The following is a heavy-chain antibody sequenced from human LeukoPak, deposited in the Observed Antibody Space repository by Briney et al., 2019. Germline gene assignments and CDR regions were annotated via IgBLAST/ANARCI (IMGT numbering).Heavy chain of an antibody. CDR2: ISGSGTST. J-gene: IGHJ4*02. Sequence: GGSLRLSCAASGFTFSNYAMNWVRQAPGKGLEWVSGISGSGTSTYYADSVKGRFTISRDNSKNTLHLQMDSLRAEDTAVYYCAKSWDFDWLLSYWGQGTLSPSPQ. CDR3: AKSWDFDWLLSY. V-gene: IGHV3-23*01. D-gene: IGHD3-9*01. CDR1: GFTFSNYA.